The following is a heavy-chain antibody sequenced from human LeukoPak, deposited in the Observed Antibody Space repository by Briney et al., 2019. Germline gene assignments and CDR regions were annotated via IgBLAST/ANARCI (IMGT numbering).Heavy chain of an antibody. CDR3: ARGRVSVTGYYFAMDV. D-gene: IGHD2-21*02. CDR1: GKCFSGYY. Sequence: SETLSLTCTVYGKCFSGYYWTCIRQSPGKGLEWIGEINDSGSTNYNPSLKSRVSISIDTSKNHLSLKLSSVTAADTAVYYCARGRVSVTGYYFAMDVWGQGTTVTVSS. CDR2: INDSGST. V-gene: IGHV4-34*01. J-gene: IGHJ6*02.